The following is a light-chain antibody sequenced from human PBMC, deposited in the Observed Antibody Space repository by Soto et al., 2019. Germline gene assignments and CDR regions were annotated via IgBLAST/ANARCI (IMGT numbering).Light chain of an antibody. J-gene: IGKJ4*01. V-gene: IGKV3-15*01. Sequence: EIVMTQSQSTLSVSPGERATLSCRASQSFSSNLAWYQQKPGQAPRLLVYSASTRATGIPARFSGNGSGTEFTLTISSLQSEDSALYYCQHYSIWPLAFGGGTKVDIK. CDR1: QSFSSN. CDR2: SAS. CDR3: QHYSIWPLA.